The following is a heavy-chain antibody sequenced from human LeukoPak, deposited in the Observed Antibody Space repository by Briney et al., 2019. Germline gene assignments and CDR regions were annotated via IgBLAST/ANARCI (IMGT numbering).Heavy chain of an antibody. J-gene: IGHJ6*02. CDR2: INHSGST. Sequence: SETLSLTCAVYGGSFSGYYWSWIRQPPGKGLEWIGEINHSGSTNYNPSLKSRVTISVDTSKNQFSLKLSSVTAADTAVYYCARSFPDYYDSSGYYFYYYYGMDVWGQGTTVTVSS. V-gene: IGHV4-34*01. D-gene: IGHD3-22*01. CDR3: ARSFPDYYDSSGYYFYYYYGMDV. CDR1: GGSFSGYY.